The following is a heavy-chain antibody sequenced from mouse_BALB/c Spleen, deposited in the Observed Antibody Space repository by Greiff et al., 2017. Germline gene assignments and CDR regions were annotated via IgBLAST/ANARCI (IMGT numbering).Heavy chain of an antibody. J-gene: IGHJ4*01. Sequence: QVQLQQSGAELARPGASVKLSCKASGYTFTSYWMQWVKQRPGQGLEWIGAIYPGDGDTRYTQKFKGKATLTADKSSSTAYMQLSSLASEDSAVYYCAREEVRGAMDYWGQGTSVTVSS. D-gene: IGHD2-14*01. CDR2: IYPGDGDT. V-gene: IGHV1-87*01. CDR3: AREEVRGAMDY. CDR1: GYTFTSYW.